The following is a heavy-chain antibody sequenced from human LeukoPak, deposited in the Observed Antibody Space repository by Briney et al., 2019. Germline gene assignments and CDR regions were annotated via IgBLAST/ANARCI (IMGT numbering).Heavy chain of an antibody. J-gene: IGHJ4*02. Sequence: SVKGRFTISRDNAKNSLYLQMNSLRTEDTAVYYCARGTLYSSGWDKFDYWGQGTLVTVSS. D-gene: IGHD6-19*01. CDR3: ARGTLYSSGWDKFDY. V-gene: IGHV3-48*01.